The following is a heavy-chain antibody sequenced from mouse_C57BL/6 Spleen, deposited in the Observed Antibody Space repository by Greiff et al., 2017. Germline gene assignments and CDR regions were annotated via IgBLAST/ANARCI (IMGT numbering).Heavy chain of an antibody. CDR3: ASTGKDYFDY. Sequence: VQLQQPGAELVMPGASVKLSCKASGYTFTSYWMHWVKQRPGQGLEWIGEIDPSDSYTNYNQKFKGKSTLTVDKSSSTAYMQLSSLTSEDSAVYYCASTGKDYFDYWGQGTTLTVSS. CDR1: GYTFTSYW. D-gene: IGHD4-1*02. J-gene: IGHJ2*01. CDR2: IDPSDSYT. V-gene: IGHV1-69*01.